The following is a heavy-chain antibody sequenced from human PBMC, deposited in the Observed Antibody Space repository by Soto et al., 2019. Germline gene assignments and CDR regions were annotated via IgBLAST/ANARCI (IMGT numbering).Heavy chain of an antibody. Sequence: GASVKVSCKASGYTFTGYCMHWVRQAPGQGLEWMGWINPNSGGTNYAQKFQGRVTMTRDTSISTAYMELSRLRSDDTAVYYCARDTYDYYDSSGYYAFDIWGQGTMVNVSS. V-gene: IGHV1-2*02. J-gene: IGHJ3*02. CDR1: GYTFTGYC. CDR3: ARDTYDYYDSSGYYAFDI. D-gene: IGHD3-22*01. CDR2: INPNSGGT.